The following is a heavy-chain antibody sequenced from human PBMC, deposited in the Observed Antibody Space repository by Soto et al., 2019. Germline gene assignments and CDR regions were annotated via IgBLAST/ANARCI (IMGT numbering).Heavy chain of an antibody. J-gene: IGHJ5*02. CDR3: SKDQLYIRGVIHHWFDP. CDR1: GLTFSSYA. D-gene: IGHD3-10*02. V-gene: IGHV3-23*01. CDR2: ISGSGGST. Sequence: EVQLLESGGGLIQPGGSLRLSCAASGLTFSSYAMSWVRQAPGKGLEWVSAISGSGGSTYYADSVKGRFTISRDNSKNTVYLQMNSLRAEDTAVYCCSKDQLYIRGVIHHWFDPWGQGTLVTVSS.